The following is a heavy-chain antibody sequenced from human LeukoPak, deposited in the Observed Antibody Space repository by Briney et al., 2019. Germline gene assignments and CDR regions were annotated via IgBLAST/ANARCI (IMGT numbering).Heavy chain of an antibody. CDR3: ARGGIAVAGINFDY. CDR2: ISSSSSYI. CDR1: GFTFSSYS. J-gene: IGHJ4*02. V-gene: IGHV3-21*01. D-gene: IGHD6-19*01. Sequence: GGSLRLSCAASGFTFSSYSMNWVRQAPGKGLEWVSSISSSSSYIYYADSVKGRFTISRDNAKNSLYLQMNSLRAEDTAVYYCARGGIAVAGINFDYWGQGTLVTVSS.